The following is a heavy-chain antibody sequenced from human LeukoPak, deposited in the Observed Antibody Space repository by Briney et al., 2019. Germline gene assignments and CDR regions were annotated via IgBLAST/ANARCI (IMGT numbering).Heavy chain of an antibody. J-gene: IGHJ4*02. Sequence: GGSLRLSCAASGFTFSSYTMSWVRQAPGKGLEWVSTITTSDGNTYYADSVKGRFTVSRDNSKYTLFLQMNSLRAEDTAVYYCAKGSSSSRPYYFDYWGQGTLVTVSS. CDR3: AKGSSSSRPYYFDY. V-gene: IGHV3-23*01. D-gene: IGHD6-13*01. CDR2: ITTSDGNT. CDR1: GFTFSSYT.